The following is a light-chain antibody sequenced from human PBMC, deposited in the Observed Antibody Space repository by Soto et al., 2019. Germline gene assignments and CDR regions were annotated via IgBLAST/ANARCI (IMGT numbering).Light chain of an antibody. CDR3: QTWGTGIRV. V-gene: IGLV4-69*01. J-gene: IGLJ2*01. CDR2: LNSDGSH. Sequence: QLVLTQSPSASASLGASVKLTCILSSGHSSYVIAWHQQQPEKGPRYLMKLNSDGSHSKGDGIPDRFSGSSSGAERYLTISSLQSEDEADYYCQTWGTGIRVFGGGTKLTVL. CDR1: SGHSSYV.